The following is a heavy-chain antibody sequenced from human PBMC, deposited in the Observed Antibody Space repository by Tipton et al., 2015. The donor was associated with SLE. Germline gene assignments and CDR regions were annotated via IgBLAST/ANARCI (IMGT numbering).Heavy chain of an antibody. CDR3: AIVRVDTAMGVFDF. Sequence: QVQLVQSGPEVKKPGASVRVSCKASGYTFTTYGISWVRQAPGQGLEWMGWISTYNGNTNYAQKLQGRVTMTSDTSTSTAYMELRSLRSDDTAIYYCAIVRVDTAMGVFDFWGQGTLVTVSS. CDR1: GYTFTTYG. D-gene: IGHD5-18*01. CDR2: ISTYNGNT. V-gene: IGHV1-18*01. J-gene: IGHJ4*02.